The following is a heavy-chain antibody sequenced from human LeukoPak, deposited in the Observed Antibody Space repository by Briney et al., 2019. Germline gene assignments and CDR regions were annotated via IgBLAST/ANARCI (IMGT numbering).Heavy chain of an antibody. Sequence: SGPTLVNPTQTLTLTCTFSGFSLSTSGMCVSWIRQPPGKALEWLARIDWDGDKWYSTSLKTRLTISKDTSKNQVVLTMTNMDPADTATYYCARKGSAWNYFDYWGQGALVTVSS. V-gene: IGHV2-70*11. CDR2: IDWDGDK. D-gene: IGHD6-19*01. J-gene: IGHJ4*02. CDR1: GFSLSTSGMC. CDR3: ARKGSAWNYFDY.